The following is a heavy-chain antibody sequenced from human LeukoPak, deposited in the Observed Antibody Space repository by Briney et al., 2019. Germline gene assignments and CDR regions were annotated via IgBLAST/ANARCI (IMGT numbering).Heavy chain of an antibody. CDR2: MESKSDGRST. Sequence: GGSLRLSCAGSGFTFSNAWMSWVRQAPGKGLEWVGRMESKSDGRSTDYAAPVKGRFTISRDDSKNTLFLQINSLKTEDTAVYYCTTLDGDYAPDYWGQGTLVTVSS. V-gene: IGHV3-15*04. J-gene: IGHJ4*02. D-gene: IGHD4-17*01. CDR1: GFTFSNAW. CDR3: TTLDGDYAPDY.